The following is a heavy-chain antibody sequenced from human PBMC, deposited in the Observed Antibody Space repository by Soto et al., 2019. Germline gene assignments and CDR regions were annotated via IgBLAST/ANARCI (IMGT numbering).Heavy chain of an antibody. J-gene: IGHJ6*02. CDR1: GFTFSSYA. CDR2: ISGSGGST. Sequence: PGGSLRLSCAASGFTFSSYAMSWVRQAPGKGLEWVPAISGSGGSTYYADSVKGRFTISRDNSENTLYLQMNSLRAEDTAVYYCAKSKGYYYYYGMDVWGQGTTVTVSS. V-gene: IGHV3-23*01. CDR3: AKSKGYYYYYGMDV.